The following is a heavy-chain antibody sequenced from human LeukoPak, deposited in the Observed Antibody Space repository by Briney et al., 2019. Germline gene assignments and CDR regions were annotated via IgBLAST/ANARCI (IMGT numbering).Heavy chain of an antibody. J-gene: IGHJ4*02. CDR1: GGSISSYY. V-gene: IGHV4-59*01. CDR3: AREKLGELDY. CDR2: IYYSGST. Sequence: SETLSLTCTVSGGSISSYYWSWIRQPPGKGLEWIGYIYYSGSTNYNPFLKSRVTISVDTSKNQFSLKLSSVTAADTAVYYCAREKLGELDYWGQGTLVTVSS. D-gene: IGHD7-27*01.